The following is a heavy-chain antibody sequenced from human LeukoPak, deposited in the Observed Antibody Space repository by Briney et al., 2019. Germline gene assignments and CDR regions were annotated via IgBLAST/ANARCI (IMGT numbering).Heavy chain of an antibody. CDR2: INPNSGGT. J-gene: IGHJ4*02. CDR3: ARAKRRSYDYFDY. Sequence: GASVKVSCKASGYTFTGYYMHWVRQAPGQGLEWMGRINPNSGGTNYAQKFQGRVTITTDESTSTAYMELSSLRSEDTAVYSCARAKRRSYDYFDYWGQGTLVTVSS. CDR1: GYTFTGYY. V-gene: IGHV1-2*06. D-gene: IGHD1-26*01.